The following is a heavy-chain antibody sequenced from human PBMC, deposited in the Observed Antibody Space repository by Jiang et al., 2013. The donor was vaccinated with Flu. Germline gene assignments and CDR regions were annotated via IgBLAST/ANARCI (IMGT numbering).Heavy chain of an antibody. D-gene: IGHD7-27*01. CDR2: IYWNDDK. Sequence: KPTQTLTLTCTFSGFSLSTSGVGVGWIRQPPGKALEWLALIYWNDDKRYSPSLKSRLTITKDTSKNQVVLTMTNMDPVDTATYYCAHLTGLHWFDPWGQGTLVTVSS. CDR1: GFSLSTSGVG. CDR3: AHLTGLHWFDP. V-gene: IGHV2-5*01. J-gene: IGHJ5*02.